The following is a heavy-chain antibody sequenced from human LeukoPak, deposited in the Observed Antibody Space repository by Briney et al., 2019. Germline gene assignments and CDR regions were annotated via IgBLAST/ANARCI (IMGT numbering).Heavy chain of an antibody. CDR1: GFTFSSYA. D-gene: IGHD4-23*01. Sequence: GGSLRLSCAASGFTFSSYAMHWVRQAPGKGLEWVAVISYDGSNKYYADSMKGRFTISRDNSKNTLYLQMNSLRAEDTAVYYCARGGTVEREKPNYYYGMDVWGQGTTVTVSS. V-gene: IGHV3-30*04. J-gene: IGHJ6*02. CDR3: ARGGTVEREKPNYYYGMDV. CDR2: ISYDGSNK.